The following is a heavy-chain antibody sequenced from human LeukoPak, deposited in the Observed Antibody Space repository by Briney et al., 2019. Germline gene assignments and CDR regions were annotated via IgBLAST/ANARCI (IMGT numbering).Heavy chain of an antibody. J-gene: IGHJ4*02. CDR2: ISYDGSNK. V-gene: IGHV3-30*03. Sequence: GGSLRLSCAASGFTFSSYGMHWVRQAPGKGLEWVAVISYDGSNKYYADSVKGRFTISRDNSKNTLYLQMNSLRAEDTAVYYCARYDSSGYFDYWGQGTLVTVSS. CDR1: GFTFSSYG. CDR3: ARYDSSGYFDY. D-gene: IGHD3-22*01.